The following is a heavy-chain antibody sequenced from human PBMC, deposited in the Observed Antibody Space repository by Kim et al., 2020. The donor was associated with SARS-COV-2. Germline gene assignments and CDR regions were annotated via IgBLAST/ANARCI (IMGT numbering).Heavy chain of an antibody. D-gene: IGHD3-22*01. Sequence: DSVKCRFTISRDNSKSTLYLQMNSLRAEDTAVYYCAKDRRYYYDSSALLDYWGQGTLVTVSS. CDR3: AKDRRYYYDSSALLDY. V-gene: IGHV3-30*02. J-gene: IGHJ4*02.